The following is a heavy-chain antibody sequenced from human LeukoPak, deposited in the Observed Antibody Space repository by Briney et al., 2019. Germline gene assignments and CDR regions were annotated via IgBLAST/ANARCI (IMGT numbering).Heavy chain of an antibody. Sequence: SQTLSLTCALSGDSVSSNSVTWNWIRQSPSRGLEWLGRTYYRSTWYNDYAVSVRGRITVNPDTSKNKFSLHVNSVTPEDTAVYYCARRLTQYDCFDPWGQGILVTVSS. J-gene: IGHJ5*02. V-gene: IGHV6-1*01. CDR1: GDSVSSNSVT. D-gene: IGHD2-2*01. CDR2: TYYRSTWYN. CDR3: ARRLTQYDCFDP.